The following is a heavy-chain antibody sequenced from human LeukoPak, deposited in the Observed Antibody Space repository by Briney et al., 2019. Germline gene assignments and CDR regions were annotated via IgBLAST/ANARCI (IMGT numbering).Heavy chain of an antibody. CDR1: GGTFSSYA. V-gene: IGHV1-69*06. D-gene: IGHD4/OR15-4a*01. CDR3: AREPAMVPLNYMDV. Sequence: GASVKVSCKASGGTFSSYAISWVRQAPGQGLEWMGGIIPIFGTANYAQKFQGRVTITADKSTSTAYMELSSLRSEDTAVYYCAREPAMVPLNYMDVWGKGTTVTVSS. CDR2: IIPIFGTA. J-gene: IGHJ6*03.